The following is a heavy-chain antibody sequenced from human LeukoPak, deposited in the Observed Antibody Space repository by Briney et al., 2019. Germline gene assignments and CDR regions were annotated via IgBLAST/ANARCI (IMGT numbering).Heavy chain of an antibody. J-gene: IGHJ4*02. D-gene: IGHD1-1*01. V-gene: IGHV3-64D*09. CDR3: VKITSVTGGDC. CDR1: GFTFSAYA. CDR2: ISNNGGSS. Sequence: GGSLRLSCSASGFTFSAYAMYWVRQAPGKGLEYVSGISNNGGSSFYADSVKGRFTISRDNTKNTLYLQMSSLRAEDTAVYYCVKITSVTGGDCWGQGTRLTVSS.